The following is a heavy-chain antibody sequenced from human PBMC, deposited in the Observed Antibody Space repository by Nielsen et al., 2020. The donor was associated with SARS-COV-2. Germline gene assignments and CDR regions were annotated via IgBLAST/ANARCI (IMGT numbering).Heavy chain of an antibody. CDR3: AKESEWELFAGAFDI. V-gene: IGHV3-30*02. D-gene: IGHD1-26*01. Sequence: GESLKISCAASGFTFSSYGMHWVRQAPGKGLEWVAVIWYDGSNKYYADSVKGRFTISRDNSKNTLYLQMNSLRAEDTAVYYCAKESEWELFAGAFDIWGQGTMVTVSS. CDR1: GFTFSSYG. CDR2: IWYDGSNK. J-gene: IGHJ3*02.